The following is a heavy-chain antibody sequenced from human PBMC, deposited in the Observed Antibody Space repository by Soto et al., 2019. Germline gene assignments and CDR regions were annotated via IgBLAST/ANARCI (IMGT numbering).Heavy chain of an antibody. J-gene: IGHJ4*02. CDR3: AKDSASTTIPDY. CDR2: ISGSGGST. V-gene: IGHV3-23*01. CDR1: GFTFSSYA. D-gene: IGHD1-1*01. Sequence: GGSLRLSCAASGFTFSSYAMSWFRQAPGKGLEWVSAISGSGGSTYYADSVKGRFTISRDNSKNTLYLQMNSLRAEDTAVYYCAKDSASTTIPDYWGQGTLVTVSS.